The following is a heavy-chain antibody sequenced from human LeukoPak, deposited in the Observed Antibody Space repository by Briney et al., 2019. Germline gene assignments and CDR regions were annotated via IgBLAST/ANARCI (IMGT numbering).Heavy chain of an antibody. D-gene: IGHD5-18*01. CDR3: ARGGYGYGSLYYYGMDV. CDR2: IIPILGIA. CDR1: GGTFSSYA. Sequence: ASVKVSCKASGGTFSSYAISWVRQAPGQGLEWMGRIIPILGIANYAQKFQGRVTITADKSTSTAYMELSSLRSEDTAVYYCARGGYGYGSLYYYGMDVWGQGTTVTVSS. V-gene: IGHV1-69*04. J-gene: IGHJ6*02.